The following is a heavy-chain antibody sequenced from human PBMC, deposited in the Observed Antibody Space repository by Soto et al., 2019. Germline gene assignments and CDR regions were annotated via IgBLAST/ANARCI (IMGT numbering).Heavy chain of an antibody. CDR3: ARTGYSSGWYKSAFDI. CDR2: INHSGST. J-gene: IGHJ3*02. CDR1: GGSFSGYY. Sequence: PSETLSLTCAVYGGSFSGYYWSWIRQPPGKGLEWIGEINHSGSTNYNPSLKSRVTISVDTSKNQFSLKLSPVTAADTAVHYCARTGYSSGWYKSAFDIWGQGTMVTVSS. V-gene: IGHV4-34*01. D-gene: IGHD6-19*01.